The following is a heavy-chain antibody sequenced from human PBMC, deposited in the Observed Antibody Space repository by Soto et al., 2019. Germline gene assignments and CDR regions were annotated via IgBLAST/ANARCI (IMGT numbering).Heavy chain of an antibody. CDR1: GFTFSSYG. CDR3: GKVSTYYYDRTFDY. Sequence: QVQLVESGGGVVQPGRSLRLSCAASGFTFSSYGMHWVRQAPGKGLEWVAIISYDGNYKYYADSVKGRFTISRDNSKNTLYLQMTILRAEDTAVYYCGKVSTYYYDRTFDYWGQGTLVTVSS. CDR2: ISYDGNYK. J-gene: IGHJ4*02. D-gene: IGHD3-22*01. V-gene: IGHV3-30*18.